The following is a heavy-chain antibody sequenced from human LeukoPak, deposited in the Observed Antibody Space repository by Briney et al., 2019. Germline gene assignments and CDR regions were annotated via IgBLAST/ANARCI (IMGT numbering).Heavy chain of an antibody. CDR2: IGARGDVT. CDR1: GFAFSGYA. CDR3: AKVHYTASFPGSFPGRNYFDS. J-gene: IGHJ4*02. Sequence: GGSLRLSCTISGFAFSGYAMSWVRQAPGKGPEWVSSIGARGDVTYSADSVKGRFTISRDNSKRTLFLQMNSLRAEDTAVYYCAKVHYTASFPGSFPGRNYFDSWGQGSLVTVSS. V-gene: IGHV3-23*01. D-gene: IGHD1-26*01.